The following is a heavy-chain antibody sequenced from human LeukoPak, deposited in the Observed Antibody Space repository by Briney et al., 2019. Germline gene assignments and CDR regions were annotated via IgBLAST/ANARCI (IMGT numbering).Heavy chain of an antibody. Sequence: GGSLRLSCAASGFTFSSYAMRWVRQAPGKGLEWVSSITGNGDTTYYADSVKGRFTISRDNSKNTLYLQMNSLRAGDTAVYYCADSNYWYPVDYWGQGTLVTVSS. CDR2: ITGNGDTT. D-gene: IGHD4-11*01. J-gene: IGHJ4*02. CDR1: GFTFSSYA. CDR3: ADSNYWYPVDY. V-gene: IGHV3-23*01.